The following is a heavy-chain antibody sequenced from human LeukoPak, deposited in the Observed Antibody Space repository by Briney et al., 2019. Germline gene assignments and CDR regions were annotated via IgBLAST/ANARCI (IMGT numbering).Heavy chain of an antibody. J-gene: IGHJ2*01. CDR2: TYYRSKWYN. D-gene: IGHD2-2*01. CDR3: AREGIVVVPAAMNYRYFDL. V-gene: IGHV6-1*01. CDR1: GDSVSSNSAA. Sequence: SQTLPLTCAISGDSVSSNSAAWNWIRQSPSRGLEWLGRTYYRSKWYNDYAVSVKSRITINPDTSKNQFSLQLISVTPEDTAVYYCAREGIVVVPAAMNYRYFDLWGRGTLVTVSS.